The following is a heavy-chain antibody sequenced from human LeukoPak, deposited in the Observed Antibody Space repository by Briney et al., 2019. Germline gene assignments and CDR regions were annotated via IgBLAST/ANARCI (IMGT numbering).Heavy chain of an antibody. CDR1: GGSISSYY. CDR2: IYYSGST. D-gene: IGHD3-16*01. J-gene: IGHJ4*02. V-gene: IGHV4-59*08. CDR3: ARQVGGAKDY. Sequence: SETLSLTCSVSGGSISSYYWSWIRQPPGKGLEWIGYIYYSGSTNYNPSLKSRVTISVDTSKNQFSLKLSSVTAADTAVYYCARQVGGAKDYWGQGTLVTVSS.